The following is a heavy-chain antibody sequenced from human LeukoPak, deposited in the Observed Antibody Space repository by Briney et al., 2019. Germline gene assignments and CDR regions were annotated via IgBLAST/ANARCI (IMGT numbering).Heavy chain of an antibody. CDR1: GFTFSSYG. J-gene: IGHJ6*04. CDR2: ISYDGSNK. Sequence: GGSLRLSCAASGFTFSSYGMHWVRQAPGKGLEWVAVISYDGSNKYYADSVKGRFTISRDNSKNTLYLQMNSLRAEDTAVYYCAKDPGDCGSGSYYITRYYYYGMDVWGKGTTVTVSS. D-gene: IGHD3-10*01. CDR3: AKDPGDCGSGSYYITRYYYYGMDV. V-gene: IGHV3-30*18.